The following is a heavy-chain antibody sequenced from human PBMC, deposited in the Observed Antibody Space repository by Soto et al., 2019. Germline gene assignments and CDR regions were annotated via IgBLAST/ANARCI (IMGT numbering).Heavy chain of an antibody. CDR2: TYYRSRWYN. V-gene: IGHV6-1*01. CDR1: GDSVSSNSAA. Sequence: SQTLSLTCAISGDSVSSNSAAWNWVRLSPSRGLEWLARTYYRSRWYNDYAVSVRSRITVNPDTSKNQFSLQLTSVTPEDTAVYYCAGTTSHQWYYMDVWGKGTTVTVSS. J-gene: IGHJ6*03. D-gene: IGHD1-7*01. CDR3: AGTTSHQWYYMDV.